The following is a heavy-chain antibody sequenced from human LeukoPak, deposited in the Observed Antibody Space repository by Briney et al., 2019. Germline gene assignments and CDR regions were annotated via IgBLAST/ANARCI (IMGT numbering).Heavy chain of an antibody. D-gene: IGHD1-1*01. CDR2: ISSSGGST. CDR3: AKGLERESRLDS. J-gene: IGHJ4*02. V-gene: IGHV3-23*01. Sequence: GGSLRLSCAASGFTFSSYSMNWVRQAPGKGLEWVSSISSSGGSTYYADSVKGRFTISRDNSKNTLYLQMNSLRAEDTALYYCAKGLERESRLDSWGQGTLVTVSS. CDR1: GFTFSSYS.